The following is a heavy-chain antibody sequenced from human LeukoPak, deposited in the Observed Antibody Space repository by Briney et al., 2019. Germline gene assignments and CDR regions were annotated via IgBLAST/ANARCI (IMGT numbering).Heavy chain of an antibody. CDR3: ASDRFDGDYTTDGFNI. Sequence: QPGGSLRLSCAASGFTVSSNYMSWVRQAPGKGLEWVSVIYSGGSTYYVDSVKGRFTISRDNSKNTLYLQMNSLRAEDTAVYYCASDRFDGDYTTDGFNIWGQGTMVTVSS. CDR2: IYSGGST. CDR1: GFTVSSNY. D-gene: IGHD4-17*01. J-gene: IGHJ3*02. V-gene: IGHV3-53*01.